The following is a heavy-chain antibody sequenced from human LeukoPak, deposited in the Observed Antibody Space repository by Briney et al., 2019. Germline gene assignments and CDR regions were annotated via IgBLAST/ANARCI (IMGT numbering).Heavy chain of an antibody. CDR1: GGSLSSYY. CDR3: ARAPGGGSSYYYHYYMDV. V-gene: IGHV4-59*01. CDR2: IYYSGST. Sequence: PSETLSLTCTVSGGSLSSYYWSWIRQPPGKGLEGMGYIYYSGSTNYNPSLKSRVTISVDTSKNQFSLKLSSVTAADTAVYYCARAPGGGSSYYYHYYMDVWGKGTTVTVSS. J-gene: IGHJ6*03. D-gene: IGHD2-15*01.